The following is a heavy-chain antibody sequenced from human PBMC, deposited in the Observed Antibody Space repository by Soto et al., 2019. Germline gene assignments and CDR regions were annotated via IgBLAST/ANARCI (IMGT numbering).Heavy chain of an antibody. CDR3: ARDGVGATTFFGYFDY. Sequence: QVQLVESGGGVVQPGRSLRLSCAASGFTFSGYGMHWVRQAPGKGLEWVAITRHDGSNTYYADSVRGRLTISRDNSKKTLYLQLDSQRAEDTAVYYCARDGVGATTFFGYFDYWGQGTLVTVSS. CDR1: GFTFSGYG. CDR2: TRHDGSNT. J-gene: IGHJ4*02. V-gene: IGHV3-33*01. D-gene: IGHD1-26*01.